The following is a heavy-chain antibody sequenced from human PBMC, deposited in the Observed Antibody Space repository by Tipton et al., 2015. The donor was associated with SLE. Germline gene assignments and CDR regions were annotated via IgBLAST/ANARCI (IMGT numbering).Heavy chain of an antibody. CDR1: GYAFTSYY. CDR2: MNPNSGKI. V-gene: IGHV1-8*02. J-gene: IGHJ5*01. Sequence: QSGAEVKKPGASVTVSCKASGYAFTSYYIHWLRQAPGQGLEWMGWMNPNSGKIDYAQKFQGRIIMTRNTSISTAYMELRGLRSEDTAVYYCARWFDSWGQGTLVTVSS. CDR3: ARWFDS.